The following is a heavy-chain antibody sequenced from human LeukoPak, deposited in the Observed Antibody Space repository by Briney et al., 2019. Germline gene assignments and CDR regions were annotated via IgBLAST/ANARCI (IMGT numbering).Heavy chain of an antibody. J-gene: IGHJ4*02. Sequence: GGSLRLSCAASGFTFDDYAMHWVRQAPGKGLEWVSYISDTGSTIYYADSVKGRFTISRDNSKNTLYLQMNSLRAEDTAVYYCARESYSSRFDYWGQGTLVTVSS. CDR3: ARESYSSRFDY. CDR2: ISDTGSTI. CDR1: GFTFDDYA. D-gene: IGHD6-13*01. V-gene: IGHV3-48*01.